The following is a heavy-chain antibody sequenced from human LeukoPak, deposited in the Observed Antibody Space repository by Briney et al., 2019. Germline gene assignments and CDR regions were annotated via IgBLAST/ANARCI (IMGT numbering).Heavy chain of an antibody. CDR1: GGSISSYY. J-gene: IGHJ5*02. CDR3: ARGYCSSNTCYAGWFDP. CDR2: ISYSGST. Sequence: PSETLSLTCTVSGGSISSYYWNWIRQPPGKGLEWIGYISYSGSTNYNPSLKSRVTISLDTSKNQFSLKLSSVTAADTAVYYCARGYCSSNTCYAGWFDPWGQGTLVTVSS. V-gene: IGHV4-59*01. D-gene: IGHD2-2*01.